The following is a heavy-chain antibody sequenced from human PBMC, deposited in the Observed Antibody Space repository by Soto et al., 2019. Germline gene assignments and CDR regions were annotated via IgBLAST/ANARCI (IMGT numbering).Heavy chain of an antibody. CDR1: GGSISSGGYY. Sequence: QVQLQESGPGLVKPSQTLSLTCTVSGGSISSGGYYWSWIRQHPGKGLEWIGYIYYSGSTYYNPSLKSRVTISVDTSKNQFSLKLSSVTAADTAVYYCARDRYSGYDGIYYYYGMDVWGQGTTVTVSS. D-gene: IGHD5-12*01. V-gene: IGHV4-31*03. CDR2: IYYSGST. CDR3: ARDRYSGYDGIYYYYGMDV. J-gene: IGHJ6*02.